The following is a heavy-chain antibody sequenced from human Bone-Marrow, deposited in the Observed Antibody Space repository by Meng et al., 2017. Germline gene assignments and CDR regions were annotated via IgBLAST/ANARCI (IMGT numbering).Heavy chain of an antibody. V-gene: IGHV4-34*02. CDR3: ARGGVRGGIDY. Sequence: QVQPQQGGPGIFEPLETLSPPCGVYGGSFSCYYLSGIRQPPGKGLEWIGEINHSGSTNYNPSLKSRVTISVDTSKNQFSLKLSSVTAADTAVYYCARGGVRGGIDYWGQGTLVTVSS. CDR1: GGSFSCYY. D-gene: IGHD3-10*01. CDR2: INHSGST. J-gene: IGHJ4*02.